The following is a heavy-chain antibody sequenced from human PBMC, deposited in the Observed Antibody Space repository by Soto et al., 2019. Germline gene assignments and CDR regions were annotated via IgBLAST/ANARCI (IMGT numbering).Heavy chain of an antibody. J-gene: IGHJ4*01. Sequence: ESGGGVVQPGRSLRLSCAASGFTFSSYGMHWVRQAPGKGLEWVAVISYDGSNKYYADSVKGRFTISRDNSKNTLYLQMNSLRAEVTAVYYCAKGRRGCGGDCYTDFDYWGHGTLVTVSS. CDR2: ISYDGSNK. CDR3: AKGRRGCGGDCYTDFDY. V-gene: IGHV3-30*18. D-gene: IGHD2-21*01. CDR1: GFTFSSYG.